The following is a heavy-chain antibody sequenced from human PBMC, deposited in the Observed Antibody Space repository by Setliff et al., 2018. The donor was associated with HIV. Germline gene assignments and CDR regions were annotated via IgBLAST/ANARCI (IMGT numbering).Heavy chain of an antibody. CDR2: INVGNDNT. CDR3: ARDYVLRGTSLGY. V-gene: IGHV1-3*01. D-gene: IGHD3-16*01. J-gene: IGHJ4*02. Sequence: ASVKVSCKASGYSFTNYAMHWVRQAPGQRLEWMGWINVGNDNTKYSQKFQGRVTMTRDTSTSTVYMELCSLRSEDTAVYYCARDYVLRGTSLGYWGQGTLVTVSS. CDR1: GYSFTNYA.